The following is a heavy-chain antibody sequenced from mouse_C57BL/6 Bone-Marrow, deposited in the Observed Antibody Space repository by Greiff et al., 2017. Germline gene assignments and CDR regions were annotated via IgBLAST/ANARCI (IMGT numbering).Heavy chain of an antibody. V-gene: IGHV14-4*01. Sequence: VQLQQSGAELVRPGASVKLSCTASGFNIKDDYMHWVKQRPEKGLEWIGWIDPENGATEYASMFQGKATITADTSSNTSYLQLSSLTSEDTAVNYFTSIYDGDAVFAYWGQGTLVTVSA. J-gene: IGHJ3*01. CDR1: GFNIKDDY. CDR2: IDPENGAT. CDR3: TSIYDGDAVFAY. D-gene: IGHD2-13*01.